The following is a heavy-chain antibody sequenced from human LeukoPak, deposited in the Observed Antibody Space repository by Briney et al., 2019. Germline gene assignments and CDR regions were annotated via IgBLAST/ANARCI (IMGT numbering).Heavy chain of an antibody. CDR1: GGSISSGSYY. V-gene: IGHV4-39*07. J-gene: IGHJ3*02. CDR2: IYYSGST. Sequence: SQTLSLTCTVSGGSISSGSYYWGWIRQPPGKGLEWIGSIYYSGSTYYNPSLKSRVTISVDTSKNQFSLKLSSVTAADTAVYYCARDDRVVGPREDAFDIWGQGTMVTVSS. D-gene: IGHD1-26*01. CDR3: ARDDRVVGPREDAFDI.